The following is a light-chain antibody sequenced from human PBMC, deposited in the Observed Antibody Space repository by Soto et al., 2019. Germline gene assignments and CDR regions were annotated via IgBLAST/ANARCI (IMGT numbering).Light chain of an antibody. J-gene: IGKJ2*01. Sequence: EIVMTQSPATLSVSPGERATPPSRASQSVRTNLAWYQQKPGQAPRLPINGASTRATGIPARFSGSGSGTEFTLTISSLQSEDFAVYYCQQYNNWPPYTCGQGTKLEIK. CDR1: QSVRTN. CDR2: GAS. V-gene: IGKV3-15*01. CDR3: QQYNNWPPYT.